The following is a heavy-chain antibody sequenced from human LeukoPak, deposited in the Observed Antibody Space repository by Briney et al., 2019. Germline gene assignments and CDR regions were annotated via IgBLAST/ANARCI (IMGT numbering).Heavy chain of an antibody. J-gene: IGHJ6*02. D-gene: IGHD3-10*01. V-gene: IGHV1-3*01. CDR3: ATLDYYGSGSLYYSFYGMDV. CDR2: INAGNGNT. CDR1: GYTFTSYA. Sequence: ASVKVSCKASGYTFTSYAMHWVRQAPGQRLEWMGWINAGNGNTKYSQKFQGRVTMTRNTSISTAYMELSSLRSEDTAVYYCATLDYYGSGSLYYSFYGMDVWGQGTTVTVSS.